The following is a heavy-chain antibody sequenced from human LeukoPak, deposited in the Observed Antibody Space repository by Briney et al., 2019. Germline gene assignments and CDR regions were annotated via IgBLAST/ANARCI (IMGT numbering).Heavy chain of an antibody. J-gene: IGHJ4*02. Sequence: GESLNISCKGSGYSFTSYWIGWVRQVPGKGLEWMGIIYPGDSDARYRPSFQGQVTISADKSISTAYLQWSSLKASDTAMYYCARRDSSGYSYFDYWGQGTLVTVSS. CDR2: IYPGDSDA. CDR1: GYSFTSYW. V-gene: IGHV5-51*01. D-gene: IGHD3-22*01. CDR3: ARRDSSGYSYFDY.